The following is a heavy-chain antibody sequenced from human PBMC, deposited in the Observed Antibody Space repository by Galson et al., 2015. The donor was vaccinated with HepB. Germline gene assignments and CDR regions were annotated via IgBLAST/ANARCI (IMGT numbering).Heavy chain of an antibody. J-gene: IGHJ3*02. V-gene: IGHV1-18*04. CDR2: ISVYNGIT. CDR3: ARNLGYCSGTSCYAEATDAFDI. Sequence: SVKVSCKASGYAFTSYGISWVRQAPGQGLEWVGGISVYNGITKYAQKLQGRVSLTTDTSTSTAYMELRSLISDDRAVYYCARNLGYCSGTSCYAEATDAFDIWGQGTVVTVSS. D-gene: IGHD2-2*01. CDR1: GYAFTSYG.